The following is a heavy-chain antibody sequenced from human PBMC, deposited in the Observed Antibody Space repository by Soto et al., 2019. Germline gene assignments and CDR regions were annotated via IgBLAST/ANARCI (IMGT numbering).Heavy chain of an antibody. D-gene: IGHD6-6*01. CDR3: ARGFGAARNYYYYGMDV. V-gene: IGHV4-34*01. CDR2: INHSGST. Sequence: SETLSLTCAVYGGSFSGYYWSWIRQPPGKELEWIGEINHSGSTNYNPSLKSRVTISVDTSKNQFSLKLSSVTAADTAVYYCARGFGAARNYYYYGMDVWGQGTTVTVSS. J-gene: IGHJ6*02. CDR1: GGSFSGYY.